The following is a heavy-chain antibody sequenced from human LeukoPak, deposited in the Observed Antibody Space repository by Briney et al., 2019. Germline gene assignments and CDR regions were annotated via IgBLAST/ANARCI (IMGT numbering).Heavy chain of an antibody. D-gene: IGHD2-15*01. Sequence: PSETLSLTCTVSGGSIGSYYWSWMRQPPAKGLEWIGYIYYSGTKYNPSLKSRLTISVDTSKNQFSLKLSSVTAADTAVYYCARVDCSGGSCYAFDIWGQGTMVTVSS. V-gene: IGHV4-59*01. CDR3: ARVDCSGGSCYAFDI. J-gene: IGHJ3*02. CDR2: IYYSGT. CDR1: GGSIGSYY.